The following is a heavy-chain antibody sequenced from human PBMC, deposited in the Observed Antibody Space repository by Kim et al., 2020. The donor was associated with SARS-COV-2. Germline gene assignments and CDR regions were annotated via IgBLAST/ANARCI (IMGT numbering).Heavy chain of an antibody. CDR2: INPNSGGT. CDR3: ARGRGIVLMVYAENFDY. J-gene: IGHJ4*02. D-gene: IGHD2-8*01. Sequence: ASVKVSCKASGYSFTGYYIHWVRQAPGQGLEWMGWINPNSGGTNYAQKFQGRVTMTRDTSISTAYMELSRLRSDDTAVYYCARGRGIVLMVYAENFDYWGQGTLVTVSS. CDR1: GYSFTGYY. V-gene: IGHV1-2*02.